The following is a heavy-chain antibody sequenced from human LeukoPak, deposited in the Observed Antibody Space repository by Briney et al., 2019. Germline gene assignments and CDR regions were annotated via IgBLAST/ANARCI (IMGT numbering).Heavy chain of an antibody. CDR1: GYSFTTYW. D-gene: IGHD2-2*01. CDR3: ARRQGCSSTSCSPDS. J-gene: IGHJ4*02. Sequence: GGSLKISCRGFGYSFTTYWIGWVRQIPGERLGWVGNIYPGDSDTRYSPSFQGQVTMSADKSINTAYLQWSSLKASDTAMYYCARRQGCSSTSCSPDSWGQGTLVTVSS. CDR2: IYPGDSDT. V-gene: IGHV5-51*01.